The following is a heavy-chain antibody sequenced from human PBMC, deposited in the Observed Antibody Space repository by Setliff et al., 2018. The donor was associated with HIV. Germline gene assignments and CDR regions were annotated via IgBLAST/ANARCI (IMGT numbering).Heavy chain of an antibody. J-gene: IGHJ3*02. V-gene: IGHV4-39*01. CDR1: GGSISSNTYY. CDR2: IFYTGST. CDR3: ASFQTTVHAFDI. D-gene: IGHD4-17*01. Sequence: SETLSLTCSVSGGSISSNTYYWGWIRQPPGKGLEWIGDIFYTGSTYYNPSLKSRVTISVDTSKNQFSLKLSSVTAADTAVYYCASFQTTVHAFDIWGQGTMVTVSS.